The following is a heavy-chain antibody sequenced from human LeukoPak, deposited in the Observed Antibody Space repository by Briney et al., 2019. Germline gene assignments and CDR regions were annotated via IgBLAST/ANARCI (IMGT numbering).Heavy chain of an antibody. J-gene: IGHJ4*02. V-gene: IGHV5-51*01. CDR2: IYPGDSDT. Sequence: GESLKISCKGSGYSFTCYWIAWVRQMPGKGLEWMGIIYPGDSDTRYSPSFQGQVTISADKSINIAYLQWSSLKASDTAIYYCARRASATEDLDYWGQGTLVTVSS. CDR1: GYSFTCYW. CDR3: ARRASATEDLDY.